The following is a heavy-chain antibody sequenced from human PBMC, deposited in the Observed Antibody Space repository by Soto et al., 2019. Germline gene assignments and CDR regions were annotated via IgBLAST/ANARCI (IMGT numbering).Heavy chain of an antibody. J-gene: IGHJ5*02. Sequence: QVYLVESGGGAVQPGRSLRLSCAASGFTFSIYPIHWVRQAPGKGLEWVAVISNAGSTKYYAESVRGRFIISRDNSKNTLYLQMNSLRAEDTALYYCARCWGTGDGSILGYNWLDPWVQGTLVTVSS. V-gene: IGHV3-30-3*01. CDR2: ISNAGSTK. D-gene: IGHD1-1*01. CDR1: GFTFSIYP. CDR3: ARCWGTGDGSILGYNWLDP.